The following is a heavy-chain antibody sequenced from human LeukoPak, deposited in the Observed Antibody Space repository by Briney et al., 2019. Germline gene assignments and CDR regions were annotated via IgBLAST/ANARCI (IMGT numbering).Heavy chain of an antibody. V-gene: IGHV4-34*01. CDR3: ARTVEGVVVVAATKYYYYMDV. CDR2: INHSGST. D-gene: IGHD2-15*01. CDR1: GGSFSGYY. Sequence: PSETLSLTCAVYGGSFSGYYWSWIRQPPGKGLEWIGEINHSGSTNYNPSLKSRVTISVDTSKNQFSLKLSSVTAADTAVYYCARTVEGVVVVAATKYYYYMDVWGKGTTVTVSS. J-gene: IGHJ6*03.